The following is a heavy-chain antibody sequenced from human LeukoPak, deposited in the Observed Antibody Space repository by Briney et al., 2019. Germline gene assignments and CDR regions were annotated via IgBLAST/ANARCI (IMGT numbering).Heavy chain of an antibody. CDR1: GFTFSGYT. J-gene: IGHJ6*03. Sequence: PGGSLRLSCAASGFTFSGYTINWVRQAPGKGLEWVSYISSSSSTIYYADSVKGRFTISRDNSKNILYLQMNSLRVEDTAVYYCARDPYSSSSVFFYYYMNVWGKGTTVIVSS. CDR2: ISSSSSTI. V-gene: IGHV3-48*01. CDR3: ARDPYSSSSVFFYYYMNV. D-gene: IGHD6-6*01.